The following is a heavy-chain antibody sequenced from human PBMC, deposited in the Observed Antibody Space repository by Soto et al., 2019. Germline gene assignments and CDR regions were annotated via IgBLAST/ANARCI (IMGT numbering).Heavy chain of an antibody. CDR3: ARSQGSSTSLEIYYYYYYGMDV. V-gene: IGHV1-69*01. Sequence: QVQLVQSGAEVKKPGSSVKVSCKASGGTFSSYAISWVRQAPGQGLEWMGGIIPISGTANYAQKFQGRVPITADESTSTAYMELSSIRSEDTAVYYCARSQGSSTSLEIYYYYYYGMDVWGQGTTVTVSS. D-gene: IGHD2-2*01. CDR2: IIPISGTA. J-gene: IGHJ6*02. CDR1: GGTFSSYA.